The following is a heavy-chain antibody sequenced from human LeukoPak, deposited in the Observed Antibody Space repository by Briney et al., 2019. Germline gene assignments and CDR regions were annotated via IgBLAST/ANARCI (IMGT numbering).Heavy chain of an antibody. CDR2: IYYSGGT. J-gene: IGHJ5*02. Sequence: SETLSLTCTVSGGSISNYYWSWIRQPPGKGLEWIGYIYYSGGTEYNPSLKSRVTISVDTSQNQFSLRLRSVTAADTAIYFCARHALCAGGPCSTGRWFDPWGQGTLVTVSS. CDR3: ARHALCAGGPCSTGRWFDP. CDR1: GGSISNYY. V-gene: IGHV4-59*08. D-gene: IGHD2-8*02.